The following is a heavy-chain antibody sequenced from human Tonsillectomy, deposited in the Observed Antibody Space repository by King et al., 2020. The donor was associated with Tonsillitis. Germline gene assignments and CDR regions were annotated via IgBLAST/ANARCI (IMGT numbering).Heavy chain of an antibody. CDR1: GFPFSNYI. Sequence: VQLVESGGGLVKPGGSLRLSCAASGFPFSNYIMNWVRRAPGQGLEWVASIDISSSYIYYAGSVKGRFTISRDDAKTSLYLILNSLRVEDTAVYYCARDNTRYGDYVNAFDVWGQGTGVTVSS. CDR2: IDISSSYI. CDR3: ARDNTRYGDYVNAFDV. D-gene: IGHD5-12*01. J-gene: IGHJ3*01. V-gene: IGHV3-21*01.